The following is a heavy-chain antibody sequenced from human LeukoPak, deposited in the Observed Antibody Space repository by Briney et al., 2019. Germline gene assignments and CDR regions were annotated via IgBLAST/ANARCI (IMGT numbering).Heavy chain of an antibody. V-gene: IGHV4-34*01. CDR2: INHSGST. Sequence: PSETLSLTCAVYGGSFSGYYWSWIRQPPGKGLEWIGEINHSGSTNYNPSLKSRVTISVDTSKNQFSLKLSSVTAADTAVYYCARHVLAYYYYYYMDVWGKGTTVTISS. CDR1: GGSFSGYY. D-gene: IGHD4/OR15-4a*01. J-gene: IGHJ6*03. CDR3: ARHVLAYYYYYYMDV.